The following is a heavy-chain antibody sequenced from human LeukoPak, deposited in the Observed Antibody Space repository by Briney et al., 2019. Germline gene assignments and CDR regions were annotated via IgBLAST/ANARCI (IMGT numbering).Heavy chain of an antibody. V-gene: IGHV4-59*02. Sequence: SETLSLTCTVSGGSVSSYYWSWIRQPPGKGLEWIGYIHNSGSTNYNASLKSRVTMSVDTSKNQFSLRLTSMTAADTAVYFCARGDYYDGGGRNWFDPWGQGTLVTVSS. CDR1: GGSVSSYY. D-gene: IGHD3-16*01. CDR3: ARGDYYDGGGRNWFDP. J-gene: IGHJ5*02. CDR2: IHNSGST.